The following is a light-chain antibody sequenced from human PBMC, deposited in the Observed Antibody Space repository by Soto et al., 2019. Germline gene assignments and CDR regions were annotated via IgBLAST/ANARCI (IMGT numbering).Light chain of an antibody. CDR1: QDINKN. CDR2: DAS. Sequence: IHMTQSPSSLSASVGDRVTITCQASQDINKNLIWYQQKPGKAPKLLIYDASDLETGVPSRFSGSGSGTGFTFTISSLQPEDFATYYCQQANSFPLTFGGGTKVDIK. CDR3: QQANSFPLT. J-gene: IGKJ4*01. V-gene: IGKV1-33*01.